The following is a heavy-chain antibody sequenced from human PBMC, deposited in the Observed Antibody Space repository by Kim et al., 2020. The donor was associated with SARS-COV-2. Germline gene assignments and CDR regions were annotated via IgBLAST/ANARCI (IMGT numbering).Heavy chain of an antibody. J-gene: IGHJ4*02. Sequence: SETLSLTCTVSGGSISSSSYYWGWIRQPPGKGLEWIGSIYYSGSTYYNPSLKSRVTISVDTSKNQFSLKLSSVTAADTAVYYCAGIAVPLVDYWGQGTLVTVSS. D-gene: IGHD6-19*01. V-gene: IGHV4-39*01. CDR3: AGIAVPLVDY. CDR1: GGSISSSSYY. CDR2: IYYSGST.